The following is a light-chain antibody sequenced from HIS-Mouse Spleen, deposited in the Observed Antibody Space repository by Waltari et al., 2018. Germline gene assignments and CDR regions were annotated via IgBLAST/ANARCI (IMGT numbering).Light chain of an antibody. CDR2: DAS. Sequence: EIVFTQSPATLSLSPGERATLSCRASQSVSSYLAWYQQKPGQAPRLLIYDASNRATGIPARFSGSGSGTDFTLTISSLEPEDFAVYYCQQRSNWPTFGQGTKVEIK. CDR3: QQRSNWPT. V-gene: IGKV3-11*01. J-gene: IGKJ1*01. CDR1: QSVSSY.